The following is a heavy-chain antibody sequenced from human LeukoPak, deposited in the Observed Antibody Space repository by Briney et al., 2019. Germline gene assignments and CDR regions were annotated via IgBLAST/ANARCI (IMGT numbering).Heavy chain of an antibody. CDR3: ASSYYDSSGSYHDY. J-gene: IGHJ4*02. CDR1: GFTVSSNY. CDR2: IYSGGST. V-gene: IGHV3-53*01. D-gene: IGHD3-22*01. Sequence: GGSLRLSCAASGFTVSSNYMSWVRQAPGKGLEWVSVIYSGGSTYYADSVKGRFTISRDNSKNTLYLQMNSLRAEDTAVYYCASSYYDSSGSYHDYWGQGTLVTVSS.